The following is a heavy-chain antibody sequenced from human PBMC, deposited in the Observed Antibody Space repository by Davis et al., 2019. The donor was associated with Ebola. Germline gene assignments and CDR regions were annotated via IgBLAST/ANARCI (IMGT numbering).Heavy chain of an antibody. CDR1: GFTFNDYA. CDR2: ISYDASYK. J-gene: IGHJ6*04. D-gene: IGHD3-3*01. CDR3: ARSGLSFGVVKYHYGMDV. Sequence: PGGSLRLSCAASGFTFNDYAMHWVRQVPGKGLDWVAIISYDASYKDYADSVNGRFTISRDNSKDTLYLQMNSLRAEDTAVYYCARSGLSFGVVKYHYGMDVWGKGTTVTVSS. V-gene: IGHV3-30*04.